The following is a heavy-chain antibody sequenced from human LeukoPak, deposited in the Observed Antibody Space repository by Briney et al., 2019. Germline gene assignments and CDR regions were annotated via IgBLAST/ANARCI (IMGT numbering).Heavy chain of an antibody. J-gene: IGHJ6*04. Sequence: GGSLRLSCAASGFTFSDSAMHWVRQASGKGLEWVGRIRSKANSYATAYAASVKGRFTISRDDSKNTAYLQMNSLKTEDTAVYYCTRGYDFWSGYYVWGKGTTVTVSS. CDR1: GFTFSDSA. D-gene: IGHD3-3*01. CDR2: IRSKANSYAT. V-gene: IGHV3-73*01. CDR3: TRGYDFWSGYYV.